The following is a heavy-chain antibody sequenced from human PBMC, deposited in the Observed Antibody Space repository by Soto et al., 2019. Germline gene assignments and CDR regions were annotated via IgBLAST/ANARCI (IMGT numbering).Heavy chain of an antibody. J-gene: IGHJ3*02. D-gene: IGHD2-2*01. CDR1: GFTFSSYW. CDR2: ISSEASIT. CDR3: ARDHEDFVVVPAAPFDI. Sequence: EVQLVESGGGLVQPGGSLRLSCAASGFTFSSYWMHWVRQAPGKGLVWVSRISSEASITSYADSVKGRFTISRDNAKNTLYLEMNSLRAEDTAVYYCARDHEDFVVVPAAPFDIWGQGTMVSVSS. V-gene: IGHV3-74*01.